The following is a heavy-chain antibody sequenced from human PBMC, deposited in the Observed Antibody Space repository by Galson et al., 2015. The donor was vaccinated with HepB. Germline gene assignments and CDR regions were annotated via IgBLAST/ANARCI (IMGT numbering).Heavy chain of an antibody. V-gene: IGHV1-46*01. CDR2: INPSGGST. D-gene: IGHD2-2*01. Sequence: SVKVSCKASEYTFTSYYMHWVRQAPGQGLEWMGIINPSGGSTSYAQKFQGRVTMTRDTSTSTVYMELSSLRSEDTAVYYCARGPNVVVPAAMAGWFDPWGQGTLVTVSS. CDR1: EYTFTSYY. J-gene: IGHJ5*02. CDR3: ARGPNVVVPAAMAGWFDP.